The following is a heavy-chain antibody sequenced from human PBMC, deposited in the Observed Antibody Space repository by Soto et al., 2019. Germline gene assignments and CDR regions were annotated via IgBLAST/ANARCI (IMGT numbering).Heavy chain of an antibody. CDR3: AKGGTSHIYGIDV. CDR1: GSTFQNFV. CDR2: IGGTGQYT. D-gene: IGHD2-2*01. J-gene: IGHJ6*02. V-gene: IGHV3-23*01. Sequence: PGGSLRLSCTASGSTFQNFVINWVRQAPGKGLEWVSIIGGTGQYTYYADSVRGRFTFSRDNSENTVYLEMNSLRAEDTAIYFCAKGGTSHIYGIDVRGPGTTVTVSS.